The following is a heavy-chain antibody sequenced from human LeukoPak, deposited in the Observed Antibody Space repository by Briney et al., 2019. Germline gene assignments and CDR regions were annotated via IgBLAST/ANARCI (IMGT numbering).Heavy chain of an antibody. CDR1: GFTFSSYA. CDR3: ATTVTTAVAGTFDY. Sequence: PGGSLRLSCAASGFTFSSYAMSWVRQAPRKGLEWVSVIYSGGSTYYADSVKGRFTISRDNSKNTLYLQMNSLRAEDTAVYYCATTVTTAVAGTFDYWGQGTLVTVSS. D-gene: IGHD4-17*01. V-gene: IGHV3-53*01. J-gene: IGHJ4*02. CDR2: IYSGGST.